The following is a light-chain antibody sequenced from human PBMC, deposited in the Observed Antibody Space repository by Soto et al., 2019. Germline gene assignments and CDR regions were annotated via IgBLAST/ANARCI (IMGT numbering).Light chain of an antibody. CDR3: QQSYNTPLT. CDR2: SAS. J-gene: IGKJ4*01. V-gene: IGKV1-39*01. Sequence: DIPMTQSPSSLSASVGDRVTITCRASQSISRYLNWYQQKPGKAPKLLIYSASSLQSGVPPRFSGSGSGTDFTLTISSLQPEDFATYHCQQSYNTPLTFGGGTQVEI. CDR1: QSISRY.